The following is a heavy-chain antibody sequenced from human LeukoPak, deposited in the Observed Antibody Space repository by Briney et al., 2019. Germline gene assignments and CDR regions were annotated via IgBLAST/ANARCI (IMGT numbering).Heavy chain of an antibody. CDR3: SRESGAFSPFSY. Sequence: PSETLSLTRGVSGGSISSTNWWSWVRQPPGQGLEWIGEISLSGVTNYNPSLKSRVTMSLDRSKNHLSLTLTSVTAADTAVYYCSRESGAFSPFSYWGQGTLVTVSS. CDR2: ISLSGVT. D-gene: IGHD1-26*01. J-gene: IGHJ4*02. CDR1: GGSISSTNW. V-gene: IGHV4-4*02.